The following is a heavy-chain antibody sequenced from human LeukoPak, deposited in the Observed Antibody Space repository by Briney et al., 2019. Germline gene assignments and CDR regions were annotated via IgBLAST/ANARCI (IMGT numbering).Heavy chain of an antibody. D-gene: IGHD2-21*01. Sequence: GTSLRLSCAASGFTFSTYAMSWVRPAPGKGLEWVSGISGPGDSTYYADSVKGRFTISRDNSKNTLYLHMNSLRDEDTAIYYCVKLGRFVVVNTWDAFDYWGQGTLVTVSS. CDR1: GFTFSTYA. CDR2: ISGPGDST. V-gene: IGHV3-23*01. CDR3: VKLGRFVVVNTWDAFDY. J-gene: IGHJ4*02.